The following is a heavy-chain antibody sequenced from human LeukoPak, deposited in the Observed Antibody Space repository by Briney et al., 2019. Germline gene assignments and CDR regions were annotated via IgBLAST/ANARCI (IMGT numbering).Heavy chain of an antibody. D-gene: IGHD3-10*01. Sequence: GASVKVSCKASGGTFSSYAISWVRQAPGQGLEWMGGIIPIFGTANYAQKFQGRVTITADKSTSTAYMELSSLRSEDTAVYYCARGVTMVRGVIIMRRWFDPWGQGTLVTVSS. CDR3: ARGVTMVRGVIIMRRWFDP. CDR2: IIPIFGTA. CDR1: GGTFSSYA. J-gene: IGHJ5*02. V-gene: IGHV1-69*06.